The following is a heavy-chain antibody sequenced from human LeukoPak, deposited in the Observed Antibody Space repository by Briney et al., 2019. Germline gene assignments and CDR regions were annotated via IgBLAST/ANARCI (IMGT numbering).Heavy chain of an antibody. CDR2: FDPEDGET. V-gene: IGHV1-24*01. D-gene: IGHD1-26*01. J-gene: IGHJ4*02. CDR1: GYTLSVLC. CDR3: ATSSLPEKWELRWRSCCYFEY. Sequence: ASVKVCCKVSGYTLSVLCMHWVRQAPGKGLEWMGGFDPEDGETIYAQKFQDRVTMTEDTSTDTAYMELSSLRSEDTAAYYCATSSLPEKWELRWRSCCYFEYWAQRTLVTVSS.